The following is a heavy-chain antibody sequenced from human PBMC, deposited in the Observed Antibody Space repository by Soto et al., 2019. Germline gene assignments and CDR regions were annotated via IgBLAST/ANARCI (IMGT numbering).Heavy chain of an antibody. CDR3: AMPYVYDGSGYSRDAFDI. J-gene: IGHJ3*02. V-gene: IGHV5-10-1*01. CDR1: GYSFANYW. Sequence: PGESLKISCKGSGYSFANYWITWVRQVPGKGLEWVGRIDPSDSYTKYSPSFQGHVTISHHKSLSTAYLEWSSLKASDTGMYYCAMPYVYDGSGYSRDAFDIWGHGTLVTVSS. CDR2: IDPSDSYT. D-gene: IGHD3-22*01.